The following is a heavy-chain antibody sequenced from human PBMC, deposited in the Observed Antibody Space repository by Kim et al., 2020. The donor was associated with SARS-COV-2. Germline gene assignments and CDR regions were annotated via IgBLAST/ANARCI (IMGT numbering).Heavy chain of an antibody. D-gene: IGHD6-19*01. CDR2: PYYRSKWYN. V-gene: IGHV6-1*01. J-gene: IGHJ6*02. Sequence: SQTLSLTCAISGDSVSSNSAAWNWIRQSPSRGLEWLGRPYYRSKWYNDYAVSVKSRITINPDTSKNQFSLQLNSVTPEDTAVYYCARDGRIAVAGNSYYYYGIDVWGQGTTVTVFS. CDR3: ARDGRIAVAGNSYYYYGIDV. CDR1: GDSVSSNSAA.